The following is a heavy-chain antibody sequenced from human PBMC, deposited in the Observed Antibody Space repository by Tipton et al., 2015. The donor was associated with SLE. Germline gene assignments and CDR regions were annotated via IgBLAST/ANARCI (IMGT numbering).Heavy chain of an antibody. Sequence: TLSLTCTVSGDSISGGDYYWTWIRQPAGKGLEWIGRFYINGPSNYNPSLRSRVTISVDTSKNPFSLKLSSAPAADTAVYYCARQKGGWFEDVAWGLGAQVTVSS. V-gene: IGHV4-61*02. D-gene: IGHD6-19*01. CDR1: GDSISGGDYY. CDR3: ARQKGGWFEDVA. J-gene: IGHJ5*02. CDR2: FYINGPS.